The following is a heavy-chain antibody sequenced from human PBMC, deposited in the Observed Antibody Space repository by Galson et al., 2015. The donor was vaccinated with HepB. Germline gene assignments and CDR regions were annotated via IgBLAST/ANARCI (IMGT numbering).Heavy chain of an antibody. D-gene: IGHD3-3*01. Sequence: SLRLSCAASGFTFSSYAMHWVRQAPGKGLEWVAVISYDGSNKYYADSVKGRFTISRDNSKNTLYLQMNSLRAEDTAVYYCARDGAAYDFWSGFPLYYFDYWGQGTLVTVSS. J-gene: IGHJ4*02. CDR2: ISYDGSNK. CDR1: GFTFSSYA. V-gene: IGHV3-30-3*01. CDR3: ARDGAAYDFWSGFPLYYFDY.